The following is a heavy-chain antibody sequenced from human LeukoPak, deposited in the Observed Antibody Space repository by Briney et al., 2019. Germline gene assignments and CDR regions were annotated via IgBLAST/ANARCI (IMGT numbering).Heavy chain of an antibody. D-gene: IGHD6-6*01. CDR2: IYTSGST. CDR3: ARGPLVLGDYYYGMDV. Sequence: SETLSLTCTVSGGSISSYYWSWIRQPAGKGLEWIGRIYTSGSTNYNPSLKSRVTISVDTSKNQFSLKLSSVTAADTAVYYCARGPLVLGDYYYGMDVWGQGTTVTVSS. J-gene: IGHJ6*02. CDR1: GGSISSYY. V-gene: IGHV4-4*07.